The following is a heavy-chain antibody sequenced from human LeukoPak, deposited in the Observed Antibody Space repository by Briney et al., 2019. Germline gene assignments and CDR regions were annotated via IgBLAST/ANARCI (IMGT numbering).Heavy chain of an antibody. CDR1: GFSFTGYF. D-gene: IGHD5-18*01. CDR3: ARGPHDTAYYFDQ. Sequence: GASVKVSCKASGFSFTGYFMHWVRQAPGQGPEWMGRIDPNSGGTSYALKFQGRVTMTRDTPITTAYMDLSRLRSDDTAVYYCARGPHDTAYYFDQWRQGTLVTVSS. J-gene: IGHJ4*02. CDR2: IDPNSGGT. V-gene: IGHV1-2*06.